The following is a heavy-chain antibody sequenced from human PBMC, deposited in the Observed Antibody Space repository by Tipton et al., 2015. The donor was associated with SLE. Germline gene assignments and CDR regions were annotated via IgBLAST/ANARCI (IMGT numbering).Heavy chain of an antibody. CDR3: ANLGEYTNYVEY. V-gene: IGHV4-34*01. Sequence: TLSLTCAVYGGSFSGYYWSWIRQPPGKGLEWIGEINHSGSTNYNPSLKSRVTISVDTSKNQFSLKLSSVTAADTAVYYCANLGEYTNYVEYWGQGTLVTVSS. D-gene: IGHD3-10*01. J-gene: IGHJ4*02. CDR2: INHSGST. CDR1: GGSFSGYY.